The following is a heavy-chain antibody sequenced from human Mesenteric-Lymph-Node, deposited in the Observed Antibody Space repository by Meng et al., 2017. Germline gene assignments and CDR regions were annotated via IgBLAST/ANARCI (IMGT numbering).Heavy chain of an antibody. V-gene: IGHV4-30-4*01. J-gene: IGHJ4*02. Sequence: QVKVQQWGAGLLKPSGTLSLPCTVSGGSMSSGSYYWSWIRQPPGKGLEWIGYIHHSGSAYYNPSLKSRVSISVDTSKNQFSLNLNSMTAADTAVYYCASFDHIPRRNYFDYWGQGTLVTVSS. CDR2: IHHSGSA. D-gene: IGHD2-21*01. CDR1: GGSMSSGSYY. CDR3: ASFDHIPRRNYFDY.